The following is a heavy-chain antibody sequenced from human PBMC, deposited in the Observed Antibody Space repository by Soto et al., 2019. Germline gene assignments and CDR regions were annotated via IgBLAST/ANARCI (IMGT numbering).Heavy chain of an antibody. Sequence: GGSLRLSCAASGFNFGVFGMRWVRQAPGKXLEWLSVLSYEGSEEYYADSVRGRFTISRDNSKNTLFLQMDSLRVDDTGVYYCALTRRSSLLEVAGPGFEYWGQGTLVTVSS. J-gene: IGHJ4*02. D-gene: IGHD6-19*01. V-gene: IGHV3-30*03. CDR2: LSYEGSEE. CDR3: ALTRRSSLLEVAGPGFEY. CDR1: GFNFGVFG.